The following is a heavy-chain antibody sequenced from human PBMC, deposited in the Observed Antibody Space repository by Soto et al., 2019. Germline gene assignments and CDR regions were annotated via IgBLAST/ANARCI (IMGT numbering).Heavy chain of an antibody. CDR1: GGSISSGGYY. J-gene: IGHJ4*02. Sequence: QVQLQESGPGLVKPSQTLSLTCTVSGGSISSGGYYWSWIRQHPGKGLEWIGYIYYSGSTYYNPFLKIRVTISVDTSKNRCSLKLSSVTAADTAVYYCARGVSSSWYRLSDYWGQGTLVTVSS. CDR2: IYYSGST. V-gene: IGHV4-31*03. D-gene: IGHD6-13*01. CDR3: ARGVSSSWYRLSDY.